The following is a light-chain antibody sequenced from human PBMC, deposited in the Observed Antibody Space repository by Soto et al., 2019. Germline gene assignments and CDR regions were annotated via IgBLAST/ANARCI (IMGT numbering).Light chain of an antibody. CDR1: SSNIGRNY. CDR3: GTWDSSLSAGV. V-gene: IGLV1-51*01. CDR2: DDN. Sequence: QSVLTQPPSVSAAPGQTVTISCTGSSSNIGRNYVSWYQQLPGTAPKLLIYDDNNRPSGIPDRFSGSKSGTSATLGITGLQTEDEADYYCGTWDSSLSAGVFGGGTKVTVL. J-gene: IGLJ2*01.